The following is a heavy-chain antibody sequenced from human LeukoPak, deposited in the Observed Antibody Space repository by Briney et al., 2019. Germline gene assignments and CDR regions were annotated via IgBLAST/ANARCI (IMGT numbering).Heavy chain of an antibody. CDR3: TTDSGSYYPDY. V-gene: IGHV3-15*01. D-gene: IGHD1-26*01. J-gene: IGHJ4*02. CDR1: GFTFSNAW. Sequence: KAGGSLRLSCAASGFTFSNAWMTWVRQAPGKGLEWVGRIKSKTDGGTTDYAAPVKGRFTISRDDSKNTLYLQMNSLKTEDTAVYYCTTDSGSYYPDYWGQGTLVTVSS. CDR2: IKSKTDGGTT.